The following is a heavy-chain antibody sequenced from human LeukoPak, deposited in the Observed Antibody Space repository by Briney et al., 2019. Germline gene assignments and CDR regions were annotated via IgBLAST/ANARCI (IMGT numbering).Heavy chain of an antibody. D-gene: IGHD1-26*01. CDR1: GFTFSSYS. V-gene: IGHV3-33*08. CDR3: ARLSGSFLDY. CDR2: IWYDGSKK. Sequence: PGGSLRLSCAASGFTFSSYSMNWVRQAPGKGPEWVAVIWYDGSKKYYGDSVKGRFTVSRDNSKNMLYLQMNSLRAEDTAVYYCARLSGSFLDYWGQGTLVTVSS. J-gene: IGHJ4*02.